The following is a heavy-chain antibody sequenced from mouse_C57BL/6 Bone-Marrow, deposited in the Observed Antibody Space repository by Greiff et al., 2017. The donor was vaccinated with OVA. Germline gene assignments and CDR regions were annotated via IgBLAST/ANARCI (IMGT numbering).Heavy chain of an antibody. CDR2: IDPENGDT. D-gene: IGHD2-3*01. V-gene: IGHV14-4*01. CDR3: SSDGNFDD. Sequence: EVQLQQSGAELVRPGASVKLSCTASGFNIKDDYMHWVKQRPEQGLEWIGWIDPENGDTEYASKFQGKATITADTSSNTAYRQPSSLTSDDTAVYYCSSDGNFDDWGQGTTLTVSA. J-gene: IGHJ2*01. CDR1: GFNIKDDY.